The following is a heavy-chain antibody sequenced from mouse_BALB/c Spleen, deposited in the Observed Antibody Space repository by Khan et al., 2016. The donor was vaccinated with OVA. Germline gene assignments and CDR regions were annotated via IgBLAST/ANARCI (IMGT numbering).Heavy chain of an antibody. D-gene: IGHD2-14*01. CDR1: GYTFTSYT. CDR2: INPSNGYT. Sequence: QVQLQQSGAELARPGASVKMSCKASGYTFTSYTIHWIKLRPGQGLEWIGFINPSNGYTNYNQKFKDKATLTAAKSSTTVYMQLSSLTADDSAVYNCVRDGAYHRDDGWFAYWGQGTLVTVSA. V-gene: IGHV1-4*01. J-gene: IGHJ3*01. CDR3: VRDGAYHRDDGWFAY.